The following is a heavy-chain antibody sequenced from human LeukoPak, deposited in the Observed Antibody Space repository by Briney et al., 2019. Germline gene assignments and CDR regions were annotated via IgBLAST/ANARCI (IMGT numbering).Heavy chain of an antibody. Sequence: PGGSLRLSCAASGFNFDAYAMHWVRQAPGKGLQWVSLISADGGSTYYADSVKGRFTISRDSSKNSLYLQMNSLTTEDTAFYYCTKDKAGTIVWYGRWAIGLFDYWGQGTLLTVSS. V-gene: IGHV3-43*02. J-gene: IGHJ4*02. D-gene: IGHD6-13*01. CDR3: TKDKAGTIVWYGRWAIGLFDY. CDR2: ISADGGST. CDR1: GFNFDAYA.